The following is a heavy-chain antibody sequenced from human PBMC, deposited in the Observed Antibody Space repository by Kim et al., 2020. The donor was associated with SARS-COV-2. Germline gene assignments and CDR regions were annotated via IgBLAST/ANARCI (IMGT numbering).Heavy chain of an antibody. Sequence: DAVKGRFTTSRDNSKNTLYLQMNSLRAEETAVYYCARAMVRGVTSWFDPWGQGTLVTVSS. CDR3: ARAMVRGVTSWFDP. D-gene: IGHD3-10*01. J-gene: IGHJ5*02. V-gene: IGHV3-30*01.